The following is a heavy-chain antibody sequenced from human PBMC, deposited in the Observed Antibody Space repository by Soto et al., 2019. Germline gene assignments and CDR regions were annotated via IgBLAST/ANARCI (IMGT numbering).Heavy chain of an antibody. D-gene: IGHD1-1*01. J-gene: IGHJ5*02. CDR1: GGSISSYY. V-gene: IGHV4-59*01. Sequence: SETLSLTCTVSGGSISSYYWIWIRQPPGKGLEWIGNIYYSGSTNYNPSLKSRPTISVDTSKIQTSLKLSSVTAAYTAVDYCARSPGCPEGYFDPWGQGTLVTVSS. CDR3: ARSPGCPEGYFDP. CDR2: IYYSGST.